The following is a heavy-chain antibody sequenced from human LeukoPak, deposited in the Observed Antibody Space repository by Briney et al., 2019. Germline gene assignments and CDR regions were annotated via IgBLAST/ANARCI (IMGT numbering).Heavy chain of an antibody. CDR2: IWYDGSIK. CDR3: ARSYGDYAPDY. CDR1: GFTFSDYA. J-gene: IGHJ4*02. Sequence: PGGSLRLSCATSGFTFSDYAMHWVRRAPGKGLEWVAIIWYDGSIKYYEESVKGRFTISRDDSKNTVYLQMNSLRVEDTALYFCARSYGDYAPDYWGQGTLVTVSS. D-gene: IGHD4-17*01. V-gene: IGHV3-33*01.